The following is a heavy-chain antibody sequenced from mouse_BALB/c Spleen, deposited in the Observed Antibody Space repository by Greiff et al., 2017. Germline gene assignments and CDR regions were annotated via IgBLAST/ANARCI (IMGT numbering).Heavy chain of an antibody. D-gene: IGHD1-1*01. CDR1: GYSFTGYF. V-gene: IGHV1-37*01. J-gene: IGHJ4*01. Sequence: VHVKQSGPELVKPGASVKISCKASGYSFTGYFMNWVKQSHGKSLEWIGRINPYNGDTFYNQKFKGKATLTVDKSSSTAHMELLSLTSEDSAVYYCGRGIYYYGSSYAMDYWGQGTSVTVSS. CDR2: INPYNGDT. CDR3: GRGIYYYGSSYAMDY.